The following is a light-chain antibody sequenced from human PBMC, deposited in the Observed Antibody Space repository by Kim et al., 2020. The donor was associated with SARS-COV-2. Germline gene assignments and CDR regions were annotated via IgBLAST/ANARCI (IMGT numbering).Light chain of an antibody. V-gene: IGKV1-17*03. CDR3: LQHQTLPYS. J-gene: IGKJ2*03. CDR1: QSINIF. Sequence: SASVGARVSITCRASQSINIFLAWFQQKPGKVPKRLIYSASSLQSGVPSRFSGSGSGTEFTLTISSLQPEDSATYYCLQHQTLPYSFGQGTKLEIK. CDR2: SAS.